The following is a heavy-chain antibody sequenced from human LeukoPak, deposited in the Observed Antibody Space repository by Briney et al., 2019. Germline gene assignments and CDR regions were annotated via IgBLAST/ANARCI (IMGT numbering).Heavy chain of an antibody. CDR1: GFTFSSYE. D-gene: IGHD6-25*01. V-gene: IGHV3-48*03. J-gene: IGHJ4*02. CDR2: ISSSGSTI. Sequence: GGSLRLSCAASGFTFSSYEMNWVRQAPGKGLEWVSYISSSGSTIYYADSVKGRFTISRDNAKNSLYLQMNSLRAEDTAVYYCARVAEAAAFDSWGQGTLVTVSS. CDR3: ARVAEAAAFDS.